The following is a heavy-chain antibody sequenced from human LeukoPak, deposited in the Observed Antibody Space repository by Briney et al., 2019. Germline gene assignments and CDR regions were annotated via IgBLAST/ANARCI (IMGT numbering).Heavy chain of an antibody. V-gene: IGHV3-23*01. CDR1: GFTFSSYA. CDR2: ISGSGGST. J-gene: IGHJ6*03. CDR3: AKGQQNWYYYYMDV. Sequence: GGSLSLSCAASGFTFSSYAMSWVRQAPGKGLEWVSAISGSGGSTYYADSVKGRFTISRDNSKNTLYLQMNSLRAEDTAVYYCAKGQQNWYYYYMDVWGKGTTVTVSS. D-gene: IGHD1-1*01.